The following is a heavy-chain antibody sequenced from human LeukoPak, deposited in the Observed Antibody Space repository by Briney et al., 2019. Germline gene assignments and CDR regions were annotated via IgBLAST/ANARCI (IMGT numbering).Heavy chain of an antibody. Sequence: GGSLRLSCAASGFTFSSYSMNWVRQAPGKGLEWVSYISSSSSTIYYADSVKGRFTISRDNAKNSLYPQMNSLRAEDTAVYYCARPGYCSGGSCYSIAFDYWGQGTLVTVSS. CDR1: GFTFSSYS. V-gene: IGHV3-48*01. J-gene: IGHJ4*02. D-gene: IGHD2-15*01. CDR2: ISSSSSTI. CDR3: ARPGYCSGGSCYSIAFDY.